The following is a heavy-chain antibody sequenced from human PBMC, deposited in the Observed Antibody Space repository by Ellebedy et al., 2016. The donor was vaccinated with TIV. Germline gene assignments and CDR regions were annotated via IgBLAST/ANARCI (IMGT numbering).Heavy chain of an antibody. Sequence: GESLKISXAASGFTFNNYAMSWVRQAPGKGLEWVSGISTNGDSAHYADSVRGRFTISRDTSKNTLYLQMNSLRPDDTAVYYCAKDRSDVLTWFKGAFDYWGQGTLVTVSS. J-gene: IGHJ4*02. CDR1: GFTFNNYA. V-gene: IGHV3-23*01. CDR3: AKDRSDVLTWFKGAFDY. CDR2: ISTNGDSA. D-gene: IGHD3-9*01.